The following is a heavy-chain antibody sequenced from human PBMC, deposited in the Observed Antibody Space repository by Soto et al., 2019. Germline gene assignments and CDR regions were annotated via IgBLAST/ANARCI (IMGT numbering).Heavy chain of an antibody. V-gene: IGHV6-1*01. Sequence: SETLSLTCAISGDSVSSNSAAWNWIRQSPSRGLEWLGRTYYRSKWYNDYAVSVKSRITINPDTSKNQFSLQLNSVTPEDTAVYYCARLMAVAGTNWFDPWGQGTLVTVPS. CDR2: TYYRSKWYN. D-gene: IGHD6-19*01. CDR3: ARLMAVAGTNWFDP. J-gene: IGHJ5*02. CDR1: GDSVSSNSAA.